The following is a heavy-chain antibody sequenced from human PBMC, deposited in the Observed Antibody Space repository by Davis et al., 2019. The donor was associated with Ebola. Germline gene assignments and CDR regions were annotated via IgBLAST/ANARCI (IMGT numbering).Heavy chain of an antibody. CDR2: IYTSGST. CDR3: ARGGLNWGWYFDL. D-gene: IGHD7-27*01. V-gene: IGHV4-4*07. J-gene: IGHJ2*01. CDR1: GGSFDSYY. Sequence: PSETLSLTCTVSGGSFDSYYWSWIRQPAGKALEGIGRIYTSGSTNYNPSLYSRVTVSVDTSKNQFSLKLRSVTAADTAVYYCARGGLNWGWYFDLWGRGTLVSVSS.